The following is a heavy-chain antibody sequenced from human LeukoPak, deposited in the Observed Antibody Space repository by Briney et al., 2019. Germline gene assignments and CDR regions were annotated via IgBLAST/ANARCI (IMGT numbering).Heavy chain of an antibody. J-gene: IGHJ4*02. CDR1: GYTFTSYA. D-gene: IGHD3-10*01. V-gene: IGHV1-3*01. CDR3: ARGQPPMVRGVRFDY. Sequence: GASVKVSCKASGYTFTSYAMHWVRQAPGQRIEWMGWINAGNGNTKYSQKFQGRVTITRDTSASTAYMELSSLRSEDTAVYYCARGQPPMVRGVRFDYWGQGTLVTVSS. CDR2: INAGNGNT.